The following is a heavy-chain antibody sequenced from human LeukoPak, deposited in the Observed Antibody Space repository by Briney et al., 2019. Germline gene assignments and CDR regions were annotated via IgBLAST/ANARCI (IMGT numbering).Heavy chain of an antibody. Sequence: GGSLRLSCAASGFTFSSYAMSWVRQAPGQGLEWVSVISGSGYTTHYADSVKGRFTFSRDNSKNTLYLQMNSLRAEDTAVYYCAKDGFLLWRGAFDIWGQGTMVTVSS. J-gene: IGHJ3*02. CDR2: ISGSGYTT. CDR3: AKDGFLLWRGAFDI. CDR1: GFTFSSYA. V-gene: IGHV3-23*01. D-gene: IGHD2-21*01.